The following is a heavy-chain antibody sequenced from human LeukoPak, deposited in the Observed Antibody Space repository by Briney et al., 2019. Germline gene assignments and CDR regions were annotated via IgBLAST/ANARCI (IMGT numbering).Heavy chain of an antibody. CDR3: AVRWFGELYPYY. D-gene: IGHD3-10*01. CDR2: INPNSGGT. J-gene: IGHJ4*02. CDR1: GYTFTGYY. V-gene: IGHV1-2*02. Sequence: RASVKVSCKASGYTFTGYYMHWVRQAPGQGLEWVGGINPNSGGTNYAQKFQGRVTMTRDTSISTAYMELSRLRSDDTAVYCCAVRWFGELYPYYWGQGTLVTVSS.